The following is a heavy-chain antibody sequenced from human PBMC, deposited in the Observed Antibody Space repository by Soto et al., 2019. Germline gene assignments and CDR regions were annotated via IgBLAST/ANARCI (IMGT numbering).Heavy chain of an antibody. CDR1: GDTFTNYP. V-gene: IGHV4-59*01. CDR3: ARSYSSYVFDWFDP. Sequence: SCKTSGDTFTNYPITWVRQAPGQGLEWVGWISAYSGSTNYNPSLKSRATISVDTSKNQFSLKLSSVTAADTAVYYCARSYSSYVFDWFDPWGQGTLVTVSS. CDR2: ISAYSGST. J-gene: IGHJ5*02. D-gene: IGHD6-6*01.